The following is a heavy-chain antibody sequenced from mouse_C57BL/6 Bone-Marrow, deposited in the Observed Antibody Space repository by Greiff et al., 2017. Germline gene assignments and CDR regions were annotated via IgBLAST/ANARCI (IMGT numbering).Heavy chain of an antibody. CDR1: GFTFSDFY. V-gene: IGHV7-1*01. J-gene: IGHJ4*01. Sequence: EVQLVESGGGLVQSGRSLRLSCATSGFTFSDFYMEWVRQAPGKGLEWIAASRNKANDYTTEYSASVKGRFIVSRETSQSILYLQMNALRADDTAIYYCARDCRGAMDYWGQGTSVTVSS. CDR3: ARDCRGAMDY. CDR2: SRNKANDYTT.